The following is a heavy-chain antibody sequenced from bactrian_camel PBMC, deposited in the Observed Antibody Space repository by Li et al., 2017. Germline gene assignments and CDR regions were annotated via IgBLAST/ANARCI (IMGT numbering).Heavy chain of an antibody. CDR2: ISRYGAT. V-gene: IGHV3S55*01. CDR3: VRDNGY. D-gene: IGHD3*01. Sequence: VQLVESGGGLVQAGETLRLSCTPSGFRFGDSDMGWYRQAPGDECELVSSISRYGATAYADSVKGRFTISQDNAKNTLYLQMDSLKPEDTAVYYCVRDNGYWGQGTQVTVS. CDR1: GFRFGDSD. J-gene: IGHJ4*01.